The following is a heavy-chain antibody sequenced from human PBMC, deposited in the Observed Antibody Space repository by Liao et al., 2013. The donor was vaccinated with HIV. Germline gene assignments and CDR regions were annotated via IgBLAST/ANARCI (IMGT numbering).Heavy chain of an antibody. Sequence: QVQLQESGPGLVKPSQTLSLTCTVSGGSISSGSSYWSWIRQPAGKGLEWIGRIYTSGSTNYNPSLKSRVTISVDTSKNQFSLKLSSVTAADTAVYYCARDYGDPRGYWFFDLWGRGTLVTVSS. CDR2: IYTSGST. CDR1: GGSISSGSSY. D-gene: IGHD4-17*01. J-gene: IGHJ2*01. CDR3: ARDYGDPRGYWFFDL. V-gene: IGHV4-61*02.